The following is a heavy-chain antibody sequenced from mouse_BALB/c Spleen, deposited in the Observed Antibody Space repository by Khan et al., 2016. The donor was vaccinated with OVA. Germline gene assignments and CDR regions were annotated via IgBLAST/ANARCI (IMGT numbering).Heavy chain of an antibody. V-gene: IGHV5-15*02. Sequence: EVELVESGGGLVQPGGSRKLSCAASGFTFSDYGMAWVRQAPGKGPEWVAFISNLAYSIYYADTVTGRFTISRENAKNTLYLEMSSLRSEDTVMYYCAREPHYGSSYHWYFDVWGAGTTVTVSS. J-gene: IGHJ1*01. CDR3: AREPHYGSSYHWYFDV. D-gene: IGHD1-1*01. CDR1: GFTFSDYG. CDR2: ISNLAYSI.